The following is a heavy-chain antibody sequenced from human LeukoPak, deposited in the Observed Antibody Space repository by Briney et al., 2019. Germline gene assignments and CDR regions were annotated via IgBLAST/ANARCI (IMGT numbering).Heavy chain of an antibody. CDR2: IYYSGST. J-gene: IGHJ4*02. V-gene: IGHV4-59*01. D-gene: IGHD4-23*01. CDR1: GGSISSYY. CDR3: ARGSDYGGNGPFDY. Sequence: SETLSLTCTVSGGSISSYYWSWIRQPPGKGLEWIGYIYYSGSTNYNPSLKSRVTISVDTSKNQFSLKLSSVTAADTAVYYCARGSDYGGNGPFDYWGQGTLVTVSS.